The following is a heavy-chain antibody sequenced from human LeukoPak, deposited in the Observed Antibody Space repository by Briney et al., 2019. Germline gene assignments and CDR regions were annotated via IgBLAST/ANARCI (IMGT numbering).Heavy chain of an antibody. Sequence: GESLKISCKGSGYIFTSYWIGWVRQMPGKGLEWMGIIYPGDSDTRYSPSFQGQVTISADKSISTAYLQWSSLKASDTAMYYCARRAYCGGDCYSCDIWGQGTMVTVSS. CDR3: ARRAYCGGDCYSCDI. J-gene: IGHJ3*02. D-gene: IGHD2-21*02. CDR2: IYPGDSDT. V-gene: IGHV5-51*01. CDR1: GYIFTSYW.